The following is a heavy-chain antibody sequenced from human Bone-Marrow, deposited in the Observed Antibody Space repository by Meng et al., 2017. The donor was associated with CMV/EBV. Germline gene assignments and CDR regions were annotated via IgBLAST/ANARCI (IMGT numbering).Heavy chain of an antibody. CDR1: GFTFNTYS. Sequence: GESLKISCAASGFTFNTYSMHWVRQAPGKGLGWVAVISYHESNKYYADSVKGRFTISRDNSTNTLYLQMNNLRPDDTAVYYCARDQPEFSNVYIYYYYGMDVWGQGTTVTVSS. CDR2: ISYHESNK. V-gene: IGHV3-30*04. D-gene: IGHD6-25*01. CDR3: ARDQPEFSNVYIYYYYGMDV. J-gene: IGHJ6*02.